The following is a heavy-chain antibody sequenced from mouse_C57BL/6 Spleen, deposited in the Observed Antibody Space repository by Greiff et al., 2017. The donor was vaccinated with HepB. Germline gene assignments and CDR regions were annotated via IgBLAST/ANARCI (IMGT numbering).Heavy chain of an antibody. CDR2: INYDGSST. Sequence: DVKLVESEGGLVQPGSSMKLSCTASGFTFSDYYMAWVRQVPEKGLEWVANINYDGSSTYYLDSLKSRFIISRDNAKNILYLQMSSRKSEDTATYYCARDQAYYYGGSYWYFDVWGTGTTVTVSS. CDR1: GFTFSDYY. V-gene: IGHV5-16*01. D-gene: IGHD1-1*01. CDR3: ARDQAYYYGGSYWYFDV. J-gene: IGHJ1*03.